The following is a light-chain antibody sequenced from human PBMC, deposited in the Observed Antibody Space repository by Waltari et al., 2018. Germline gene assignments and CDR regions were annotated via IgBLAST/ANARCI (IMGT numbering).Light chain of an antibody. V-gene: IGLV2-23*01. Sequence: QSALTHPASVSGSPGQSLTISCTGTSSDVGRYNLVSWYQQHPGKAPKLMIYEGSKRPSGVSNRFSGSKSGNTASLTISGLQAEDEADYYCCSYAGSSTPKVFGGGTKLTVL. CDR2: EGS. CDR3: CSYAGSSTPKV. CDR1: SSDVGRYNL. J-gene: IGLJ3*02.